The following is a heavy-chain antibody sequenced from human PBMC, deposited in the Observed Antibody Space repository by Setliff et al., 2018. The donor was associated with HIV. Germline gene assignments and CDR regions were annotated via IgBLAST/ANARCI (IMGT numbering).Heavy chain of an antibody. D-gene: IGHD1-26*01. J-gene: IGHJ4*02. CDR1: CYSISSGYY. CDR2: IYHSGIT. CDR3: ARHRDGGTYPLDY. V-gene: IGHV4-38-2*02. Sequence: SETLSLTCTVSCYSISSGYYWGWIRQPPGKGLEWIGSIYHSGITYYNSSLKSRVTISLDTSKNRFSLQLTSVTAADTAVYYCARHRDGGTYPLDYWGQGTLVTVSS.